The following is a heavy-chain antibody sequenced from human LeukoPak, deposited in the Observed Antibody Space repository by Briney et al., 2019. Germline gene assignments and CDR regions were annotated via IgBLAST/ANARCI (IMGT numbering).Heavy chain of an antibody. Sequence: PGGSLRLSCAASGFTFSSYSMNWVRQAPGRGLEWISYISSGSSTIYYADSVKGRFTISRDNAKNSLFLRMNSLRADDMAVYYCARASNSDNWFDYWDQGTLVTVSS. D-gene: IGHD1-20*01. CDR2: ISSGSSTI. V-gene: IGHV3-48*04. CDR1: GFTFSSYS. J-gene: IGHJ4*02. CDR3: ARASNSDNWFDY.